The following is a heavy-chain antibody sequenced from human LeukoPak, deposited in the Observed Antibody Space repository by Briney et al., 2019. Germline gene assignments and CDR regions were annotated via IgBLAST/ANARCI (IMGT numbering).Heavy chain of an antibody. J-gene: IGHJ2*01. D-gene: IGHD3-10*01. CDR3: VRLPGGRDGYFKL. Sequence: SETLSLTCAVYGGSFTKHQWSWIRQPPGKGLEWIGAINDGGSTNYNPSLKSRVTISVDTSKTQFSLRLSSMTAADTAVYFCVRLPGGRDGYFKLGGGGTLVTVSS. CDR1: GGSFTKHQ. CDR2: INDGGST. V-gene: IGHV4-34*01.